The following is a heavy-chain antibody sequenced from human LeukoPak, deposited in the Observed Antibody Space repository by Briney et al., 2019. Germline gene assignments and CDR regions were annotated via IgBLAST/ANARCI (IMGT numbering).Heavy chain of an antibody. J-gene: IGHJ6*03. CDR3: ARGEAITMIVVVTDYYYMDV. Sequence: GASVKVSCKASGYAFTNYGLNWVRQAPGQGLEWMGWISAYNGNTNYAQKLQGRVTMTTDTSTSTAYMELRSLRSDDTAVYYCARGEAITMIVVVTDYYYMDVWGKGTTVTISS. CDR2: ISAYNGNT. V-gene: IGHV1-18*01. CDR1: GYAFTNYG. D-gene: IGHD3-22*01.